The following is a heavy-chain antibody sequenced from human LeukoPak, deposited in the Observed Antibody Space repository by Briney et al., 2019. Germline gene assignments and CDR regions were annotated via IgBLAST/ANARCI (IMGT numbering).Heavy chain of an antibody. Sequence: GGSLRLSCAASGFTLTSYAMHWVRQTPGKGLEYVSAISNNGANTYYTASVKGRFIISRDISKNTQYLQMGSLRGDDMGVYYCARERLGVVIFDDAFDVWGQGTMVTVSS. CDR1: GFTLTSYA. CDR3: ARERLGVVIFDDAFDV. J-gene: IGHJ3*01. D-gene: IGHD3-3*01. V-gene: IGHV3-64*02. CDR2: ISNNGANT.